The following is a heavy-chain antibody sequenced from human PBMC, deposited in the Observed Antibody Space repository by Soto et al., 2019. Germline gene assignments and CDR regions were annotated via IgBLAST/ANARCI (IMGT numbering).Heavy chain of an antibody. Sequence: SETLSLTCAVSGGSISSSNWWSWVRQPPGKGLEWIGEIHHSGSTNYNPSLKSRVTISVDTSKNQFSLKLSSVTAADTAVYYCARHTSYYMDVWGKGTTVTVSS. J-gene: IGHJ6*03. V-gene: IGHV4-4*02. CDR2: IHHSGST. CDR1: GGSISSSNW. D-gene: IGHD1-1*01. CDR3: ARHTSYYMDV.